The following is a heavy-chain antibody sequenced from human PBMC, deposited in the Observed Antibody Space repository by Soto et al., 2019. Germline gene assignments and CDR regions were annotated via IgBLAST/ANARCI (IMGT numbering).Heavy chain of an antibody. V-gene: IGHV1-69*02. D-gene: IGHD6-13*01. CDR1: GGTFSSYT. CDR3: ARASIAAAVHQYDY. CDR2: IIPILGIA. Sequence: SVKVSCKASGGTFSSYTISWVRQAPGQGLEWMGRIIPILGIANYAQKFQGRVTITADKSTSTAYMELSSLRSEDTAVYYCARASIAAAVHQYDYWGQGTLVTVSS. J-gene: IGHJ4*02.